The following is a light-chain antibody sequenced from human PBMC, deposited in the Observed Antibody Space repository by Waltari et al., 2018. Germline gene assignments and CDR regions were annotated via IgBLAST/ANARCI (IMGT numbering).Light chain of an antibody. Sequence: QSALTQPASVSGSPGQSITISCTGTSSDVGGYNYVSWYQQHPGKAPKLMIYDVSKRPSGVSNRFSGSKSGNTASLTISVLQAEDEADYYCSSYTSSSTVFGTGTKVTVL. CDR1: SSDVGGYNY. V-gene: IGLV2-14*01. J-gene: IGLJ1*01. CDR2: DVS. CDR3: SSYTSSSTV.